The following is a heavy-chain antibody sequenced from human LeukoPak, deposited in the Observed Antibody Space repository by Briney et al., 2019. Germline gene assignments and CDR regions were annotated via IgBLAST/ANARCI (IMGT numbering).Heavy chain of an antibody. Sequence: GASVKVSCKASGYTFTSYGISWVRQAPGQGLEWMGWISAKNGNTNYAQKLQGRVTMTTDTSTSTAYMELRSLRSDDTAVYYCARDAYYDSSGYYSHTYFDYWGQGTLVTVSS. CDR2: ISAKNGNT. D-gene: IGHD3-22*01. V-gene: IGHV1-18*01. CDR1: GYTFTSYG. J-gene: IGHJ4*02. CDR3: ARDAYYDSSGYYSHTYFDY.